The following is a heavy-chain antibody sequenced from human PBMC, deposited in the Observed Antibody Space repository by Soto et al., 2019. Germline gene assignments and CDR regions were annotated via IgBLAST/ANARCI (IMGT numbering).Heavy chain of an antibody. J-gene: IGHJ6*02. V-gene: IGHV4-59*01. D-gene: IGHD3-3*01. CDR2: IYYSGST. CDR1: GGSISSYY. CDR3: ARENRDYYDFWSGSTPTYGMDV. Sequence: SETLSLTCTVSGGSISSYYWSWIRQPPGKGLEWIGYIYYSGSTNYNPSLKSRVTISVDTSKNQFSLKLSSVTAADTAVYYCARENRDYYDFWSGSTPTYGMDVWGQGTTVT.